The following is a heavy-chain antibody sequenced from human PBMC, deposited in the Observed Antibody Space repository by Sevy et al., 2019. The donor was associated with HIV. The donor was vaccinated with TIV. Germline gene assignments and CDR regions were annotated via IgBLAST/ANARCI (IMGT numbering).Heavy chain of an antibody. Sequence: ASVKVSCKASGYTFTFYDINWVRQATGQGHEWVGWMNPNSGNTGYAQKFQGRVTMTRNTSISTAYMELSSLRSEDTAVFYCARGASLYSSSIIEYDYWGQGTLVTVSS. V-gene: IGHV1-8*01. D-gene: IGHD6-6*01. J-gene: IGHJ4*02. CDR1: GYTFTFYD. CDR2: MNPNSGNT. CDR3: ARGASLYSSSIIEYDY.